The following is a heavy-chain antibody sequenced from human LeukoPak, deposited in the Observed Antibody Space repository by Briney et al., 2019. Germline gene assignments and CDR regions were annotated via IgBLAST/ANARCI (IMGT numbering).Heavy chain of an antibody. Sequence: SVKVSCKASGGTFSSYAISWVRQAPGQGLEWMGRIIPIFGIANYARKFQGRVTITADKSTSTAYMELSSLRSEDTAVYYCARDRRGYSYGSDYWGQGTLVTVSS. CDR2: IIPIFGIA. CDR1: GGTFSSYA. D-gene: IGHD5-18*01. V-gene: IGHV1-69*04. CDR3: ARDRRGYSYGSDY. J-gene: IGHJ4*02.